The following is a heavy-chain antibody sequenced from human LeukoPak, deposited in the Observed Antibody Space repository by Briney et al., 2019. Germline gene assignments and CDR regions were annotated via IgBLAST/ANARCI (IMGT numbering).Heavy chain of an antibody. CDR2: ISGSGGST. CDR1: GFTFGSYA. J-gene: IGHJ4*02. CDR3: AKGTMVRGVTPFDY. V-gene: IGHV3-23*01. D-gene: IGHD3-10*01. Sequence: GRSLRLSCAASGFTFGSYAMHWVRQAPGKGLEWVSAISGSGGSTYYADSVKGRFTISRDNSKNTLYLQMNSLRAEDTAVYYCAKGTMVRGVTPFDYWGQGTLVTVSS.